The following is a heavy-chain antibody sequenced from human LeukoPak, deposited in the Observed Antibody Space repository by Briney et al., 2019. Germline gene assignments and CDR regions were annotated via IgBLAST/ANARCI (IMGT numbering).Heavy chain of an antibody. CDR1: GDSFTSVTDY. D-gene: IGHD2-2*01. CDR3: ARAYCSSTSCYHI. CDR2: GDYSGGT. J-gene: IGHJ3*02. V-gene: IGHV4-39*07. Sequence: SETLSLTCTVSGDSFTSVTDYWAWIRQPPGKGLEWIASGDYSGGTYYNPSLESRVAISADMSKKQISLKLASVTGADTAVYYCARAYCSSTSCYHIWGQGTMVTVSS.